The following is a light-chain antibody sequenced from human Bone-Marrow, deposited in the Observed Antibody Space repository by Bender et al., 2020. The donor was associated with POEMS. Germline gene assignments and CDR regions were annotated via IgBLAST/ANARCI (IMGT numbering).Light chain of an antibody. CDR3: SSYTSSSIWV. V-gene: IGLV1-40*01. CDR2: GYN. Sequence: QSVLTQPPSVSGAPGQRVTISCTGSSSNTGSGYDINWYQHLPGTAPKLLIYGYNNRPSGVPDRFSGSKSGNTASLTISGLQADDEADYYCSSYTSSSIWVFGEGTKLTVL. CDR1: SSNTGSGYD. J-gene: IGLJ3*02.